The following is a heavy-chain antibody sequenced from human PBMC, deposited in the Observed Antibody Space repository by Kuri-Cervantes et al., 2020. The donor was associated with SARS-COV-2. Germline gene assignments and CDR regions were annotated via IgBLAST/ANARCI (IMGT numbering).Heavy chain of an antibody. J-gene: IGHJ6*03. CDR3: ARDLVVSSGWDYYMDV. CDR2: IKQDGSEK. V-gene: IGHV3-7*01. CDR1: QFTFSSYW. D-gene: IGHD6-19*01. Sequence: GESLKISCAASQFTFSSYWMSWVRQAPGKGLEWVANIKQDGSEKYYADSVKGRFTISRDNSKNTRYLQMNSLRDEDTAVYYCARDLVVSSGWDYYMDVWGRRTTVTVSS.